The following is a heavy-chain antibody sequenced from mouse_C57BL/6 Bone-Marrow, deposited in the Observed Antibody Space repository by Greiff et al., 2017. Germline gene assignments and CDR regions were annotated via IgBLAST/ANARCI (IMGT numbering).Heavy chain of an antibody. CDR1: GYTFTGYW. D-gene: IGHD1-1*01. V-gene: IGHV1-9*01. Sequence: QVQLKESGAELMKPGASVKLSCKATGYTFTGYWIEWVKQRPGHGLEWIGEILPGSGSTNYNDKFKGKATFTADTSSNTAYMQLSSLTTEDSAIDYCASNCYGSSWFAYWGRGTVVTVSA. CDR3: ASNCYGSSWFAY. CDR2: ILPGSGST. J-gene: IGHJ3*01.